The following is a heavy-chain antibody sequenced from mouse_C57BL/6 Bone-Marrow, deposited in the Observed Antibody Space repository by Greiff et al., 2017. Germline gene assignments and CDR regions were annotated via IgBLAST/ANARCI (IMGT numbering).Heavy chain of an antibody. CDR3: ARGAY. Sequence: QVQLQQPGAELVMPGASVKLSCKASGYTFTSYWMHWVKQRPGQGLEWIGEIDPSDSYTNSNQKFKGKSTLTVYKSSSTAYMQLGSLTSEDSAVYYWARGAYWGQGTLGTVSA. CDR1: GYTFTSYW. V-gene: IGHV1-69*01. CDR2: IDPSDSYT. J-gene: IGHJ3*01.